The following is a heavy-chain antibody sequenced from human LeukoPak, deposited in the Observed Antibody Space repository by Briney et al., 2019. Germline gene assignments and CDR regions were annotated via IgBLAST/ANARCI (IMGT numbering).Heavy chain of an antibody. V-gene: IGHV1-69*13. CDR1: GGTFSSYA. CDR3: ARVRGIVATMSYYFGY. D-gene: IGHD5-12*01. CDR2: IIPIFGTA. J-gene: IGHJ4*02. Sequence: SVKVSCKASGGTFSSYAISWVRQAPGQGLEWMGGIIPIFGTANYAQKFQGRVTITADESTSTAYMELSSLRSEDTAVYYCARVRGIVATMSYYFGYWGQGTLVTVSS.